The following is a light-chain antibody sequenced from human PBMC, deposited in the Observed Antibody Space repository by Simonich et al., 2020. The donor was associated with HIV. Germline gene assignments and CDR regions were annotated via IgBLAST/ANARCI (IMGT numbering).Light chain of an antibody. J-gene: IGKJ5*01. CDR1: QSVSSY. V-gene: IGKV3-11*01. CDR2: DAS. Sequence: ETVLTQSPATLSLSPGDRATLSCRASQSVSSYLAWYQQKPGQAPSLLIYDASNRATGIPARFSGSGSGTDVTITISSLEPEDFAVYYCQQRRNWPPITFGQGTRLEIK. CDR3: QQRRNWPPIT.